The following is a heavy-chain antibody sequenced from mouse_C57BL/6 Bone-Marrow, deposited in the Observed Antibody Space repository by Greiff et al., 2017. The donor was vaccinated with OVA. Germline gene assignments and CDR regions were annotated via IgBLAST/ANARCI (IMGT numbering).Heavy chain of an antibody. V-gene: IGHV1-54*01. CDR3: ARSRSSPFDD. Sequence: VQLQQSGAELVRPGTSVKVSCKASGYAFTNYLIEWVKQRPGQGLEWIGVINPGSGGTNYNEKFKGKATLTADKSSSTAYMQLSSLTSEDSAVYFCARSRSSPFDDWGQGTTLTVSS. J-gene: IGHJ2*01. CDR1: GYAFTNYL. CDR2: INPGSGGT.